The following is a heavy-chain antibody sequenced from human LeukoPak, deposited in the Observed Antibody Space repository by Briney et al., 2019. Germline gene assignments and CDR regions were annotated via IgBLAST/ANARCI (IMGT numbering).Heavy chain of an antibody. J-gene: IGHJ4*02. CDR2: IYYSGST. CDR1: GGSISSSSYY. D-gene: IGHD3-3*01. V-gene: IGHV4-39*01. CDR3: QAGGYDFWSGYPYNFDY. Sequence: SETLSLTCTVSGGSISSSSYYWGWIRQPPGKGLEWIGSIYYSGSTYYNPSLKSRVTISVDTSKNQFSLKLSSVTAADTAVYYCQAGGYDFWSGYPYNFDYWGQGTLVTVS.